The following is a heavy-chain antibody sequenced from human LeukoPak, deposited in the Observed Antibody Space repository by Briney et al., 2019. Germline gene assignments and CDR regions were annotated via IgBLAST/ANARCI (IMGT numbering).Heavy chain of an antibody. Sequence: PGGSLRLSCAASGFTFSNYAMSWVRQAPGKGLEWVSAITGSGGNTYYADSVKGRFTISRGNSKNTVFLQMNSLRAEDTAVYYCAKWGDYDVLTGYCVSDYWGQGTLVTVSS. V-gene: IGHV3-23*01. CDR3: AKWGDYDVLTGYCVSDY. D-gene: IGHD3-9*01. CDR2: ITGSGGNT. CDR1: GFTFSNYA. J-gene: IGHJ4*02.